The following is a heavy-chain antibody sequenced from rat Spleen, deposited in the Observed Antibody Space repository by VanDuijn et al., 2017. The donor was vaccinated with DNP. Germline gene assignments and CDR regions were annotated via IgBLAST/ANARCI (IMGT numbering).Heavy chain of an antibody. Sequence: QVQLKESGPGLVQPSQTLSLTCTVSGFSLTSYNVHWVRQPTGKGLEWMGIIWTGGSTNYNSALKSRLSISRDTSKGQVFLKMTSLQTEDTAMYFCARWEGINAYWGQGTLVTVSS. CDR2: IWTGGST. J-gene: IGHJ3*01. CDR3: ARWEGINAY. D-gene: IGHD1-11*01. CDR1: GFSLTSYN. V-gene: IGHV2-30*01.